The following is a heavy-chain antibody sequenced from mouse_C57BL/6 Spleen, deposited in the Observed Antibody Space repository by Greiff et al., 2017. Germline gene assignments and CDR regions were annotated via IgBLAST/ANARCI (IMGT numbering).Heavy chain of an antibody. V-gene: IGHV1-22*01. D-gene: IGHD2-2*01. Sequence: EVQLQQSGPELVKPGASVKMSCKASGYTFTDYNMHWVKQSHGKSLEWIGYINPNNGGTSYNQKFKGKATLTVNKSSSTAYMELRSLTSEDSAVXYCARLWLRPYAFDYWGQGTTLTVSS. CDR2: INPNNGGT. CDR3: ARLWLRPYAFDY. J-gene: IGHJ2*01. CDR1: GYTFTDYN.